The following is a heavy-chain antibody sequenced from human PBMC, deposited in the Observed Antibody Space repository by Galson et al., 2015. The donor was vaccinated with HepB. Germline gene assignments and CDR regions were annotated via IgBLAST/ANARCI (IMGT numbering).Heavy chain of an antibody. CDR2: INHSGST. Sequence: ETLSLTCAVYGGSLSDYYWSWIRQPPVKGLEWIGEINHSGSTNDNPSLKSRITISVDTSKNQFSLKLTSVTAADAAVYYCARGPASVVYDYVWGSSRQPLYYLDSWGQGTLLTVSS. CDR3: ARGPASVVYDYVWGSSRQPLYYLDS. J-gene: IGHJ4*02. V-gene: IGHV4-34*01. CDR1: GGSLSDYY. D-gene: IGHD3-16*02.